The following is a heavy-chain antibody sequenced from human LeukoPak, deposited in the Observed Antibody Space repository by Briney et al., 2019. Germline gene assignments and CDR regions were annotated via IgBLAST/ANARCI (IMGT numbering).Heavy chain of an antibody. CDR1: GFTFSSYS. V-gene: IGHV3-21*01. CDR2: ISSSSSYI. Sequence: GGSLRLSRAASGFTFSSYSMNWVRQAPGKGLEWVSSISSSSSYIYYADSVKGRFTISRDNAKNSLYLQMNSLRAEDTAVYYCARDRKQWLVASLDWYFDLWGRGTLVTVSS. J-gene: IGHJ2*01. D-gene: IGHD6-19*01. CDR3: ARDRKQWLVASLDWYFDL.